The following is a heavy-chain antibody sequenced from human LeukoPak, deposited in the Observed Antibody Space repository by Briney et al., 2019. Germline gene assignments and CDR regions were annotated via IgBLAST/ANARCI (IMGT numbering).Heavy chain of an antibody. Sequence: GGSLRLSCAASGFTFSSYSMSWVRQAPGKGLEWVLSISGSSSYIYYADSVKGRFTISRDNAKNSLYLQMNSLRAEDTAVYYCARDIGPLYSSSWYVVDAFDIWGQGTMVTVSS. D-gene: IGHD6-13*01. CDR1: GFTFSSYS. V-gene: IGHV3-21*01. CDR2: ISGSSSYI. CDR3: ARDIGPLYSSSWYVVDAFDI. J-gene: IGHJ3*02.